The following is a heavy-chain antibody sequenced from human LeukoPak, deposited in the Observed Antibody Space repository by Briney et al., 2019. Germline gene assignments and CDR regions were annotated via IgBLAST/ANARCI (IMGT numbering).Heavy chain of an antibody. D-gene: IGHD4-17*01. Sequence: GGSLRLSCAASGFPFSSYVMHWVRQAPGKGLEWVAIIRSDGSDKYYADSVKGRFTISRDNSKNTLYLQLNSLRAEDTAVYYCARSYGDATFDYWGREPWSPSPQ. V-gene: IGHV3-33*01. CDR3: ARSYGDATFDY. CDR2: IRSDGSDK. J-gene: IGHJ4*02. CDR1: GFPFSSYV.